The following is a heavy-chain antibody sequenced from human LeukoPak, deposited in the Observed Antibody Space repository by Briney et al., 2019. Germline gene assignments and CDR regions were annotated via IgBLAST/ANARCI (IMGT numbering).Heavy chain of an antibody. V-gene: IGHV3-48*03. J-gene: IGHJ4*02. Sequence: GGSLRLSCAASGFTFSSYEMNWVRQAPGKGLEWVSYISSSGSTIYYADSVRGRFTISRDNAKNSLYLQMNSLRAEDTAVYYCAREGGSGSYMSFDYWGQGTLVTVSS. CDR1: GFTFSSYE. CDR3: AREGGSGSYMSFDY. D-gene: IGHD3-10*01. CDR2: ISSSGSTI.